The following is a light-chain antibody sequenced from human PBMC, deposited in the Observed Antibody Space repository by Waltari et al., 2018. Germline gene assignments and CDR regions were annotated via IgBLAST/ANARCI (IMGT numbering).Light chain of an antibody. J-gene: IGLJ3*02. CDR2: DVV. CDR1: SSDVGGYNS. CDR3: SSFTTNSTLV. Sequence: QSALTQPASVSGSPGQSITISCTGTSSDVGGYNSVSWYQQHPGQAPNLKIYDVVNRPSGVSTRFSGSKSGNTASLTISGLQGEDEAVYYCSSFTTNSTLVFGGGTKLTVL. V-gene: IGLV2-14*03.